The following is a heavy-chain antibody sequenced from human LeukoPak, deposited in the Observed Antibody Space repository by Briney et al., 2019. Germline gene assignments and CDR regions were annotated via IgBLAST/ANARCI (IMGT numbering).Heavy chain of an antibody. V-gene: IGHV1-8*01. CDR3: TRGLVVLSATSRAFDI. CDR2: MNPNSGNT. CDR1: GYTFTSYD. J-gene: IGHJ3*02. D-gene: IGHD2-15*01. Sequence: GASVKVSCKASGYTFTSYDINWVRQATGQGLEWMGWMNPNSGNTGYAQKFQARVSMTRNTSISTAYRELSSLRSEDTAVYYCTRGLVVLSATSRAFDIWGHGKMVTVSS.